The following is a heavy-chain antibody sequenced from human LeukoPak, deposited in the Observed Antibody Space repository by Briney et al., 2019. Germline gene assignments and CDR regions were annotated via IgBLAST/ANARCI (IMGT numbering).Heavy chain of an antibody. CDR1: GFTFSSYE. CDR2: ISSGGSAI. J-gene: IGHJ4*02. V-gene: IGHV3-48*03. CDR3: ARVPYGSGTYTDY. D-gene: IGHD3-10*01. Sequence: PGGSLRLSCGASGFTFSSYEMNWVRQAPGKGLEWVSYISSGGSAIYYADSVKGRFTISRDNSTNTVYLQMNSLRAEDTAVYYCARVPYGSGTYTDYWGRGTLVTVSS.